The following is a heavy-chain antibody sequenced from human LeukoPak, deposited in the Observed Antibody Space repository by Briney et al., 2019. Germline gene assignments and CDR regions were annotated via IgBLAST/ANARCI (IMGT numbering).Heavy chain of an antibody. J-gene: IGHJ3*02. CDR2: ISSSSGDT. CDR3: ARVAWPDAFDI. D-gene: IGHD5-24*01. Sequence: PGGSLRLSCAASGFTFSSYAMGWVRQAPGKGLEWVSTISSSSGDTYYADSVKGRLTVSRDNSKNTLYLQMNGLRAEDTAVYYCARVAWPDAFDIWGQGTMVTVS. V-gene: IGHV3-23*01. CDR1: GFTFSSYA.